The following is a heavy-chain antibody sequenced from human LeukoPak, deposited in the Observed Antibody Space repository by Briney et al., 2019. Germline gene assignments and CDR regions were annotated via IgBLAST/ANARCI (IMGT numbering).Heavy chain of an antibody. CDR3: AKRLKQLIDY. CDR2: IRYDGSNK. D-gene: IGHD6-6*01. CDR1: GFTFGDYA. V-gene: IGHV3-30*02. J-gene: IGHJ4*02. Sequence: GGSLRLSCTASGFTFGDYAMSWFRQAPGKGLEWVAFIRYDGSNKYYADSVKGRFTISRDNSKNTLYLQMNSLRAEDTAVYYCAKRLKQLIDYWGQGTLVTVSS.